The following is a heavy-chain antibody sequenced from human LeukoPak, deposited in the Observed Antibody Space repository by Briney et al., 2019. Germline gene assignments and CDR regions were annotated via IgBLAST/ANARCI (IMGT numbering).Heavy chain of an antibody. CDR3: ARGYCSGGSCYQNFDY. CDR1: GYTFTGYY. CDR2: INPNSGGT. Sequence: GASVKVSCKASGYTFTGYYMHWVRQAPGQGLEWMGWINPNSGGTNYAQKFQGRVTTTRDTSISTAYMELSRLRSDDTAVYYCARGYCSGGSCYQNFDYWGQGTLVTVSS. D-gene: IGHD2-15*01. V-gene: IGHV1-2*02. J-gene: IGHJ4*02.